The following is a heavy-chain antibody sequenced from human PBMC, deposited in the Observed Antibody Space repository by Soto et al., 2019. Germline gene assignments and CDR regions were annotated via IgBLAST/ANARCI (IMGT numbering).Heavy chain of an antibody. CDR3: ARGDVAYGCSSTSCSKAFDY. Sequence: PSETLSLTCTVSGGSISSGGYYWSWIRQHPGKGLEWIGYIYYSGSTYYNPSLKRRVTISVDTSKNQFSLKLSSVTAADTAVYYCARGDVAYGCSSTSCSKAFDYWGQGTLVTVSS. J-gene: IGHJ4*02. V-gene: IGHV4-31*03. CDR1: GGSISSGGYY. D-gene: IGHD2-2*01. CDR2: IYYSGST.